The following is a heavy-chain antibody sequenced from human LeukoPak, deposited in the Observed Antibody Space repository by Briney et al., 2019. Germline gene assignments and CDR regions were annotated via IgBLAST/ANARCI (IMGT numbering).Heavy chain of an antibody. CDR3: AKGGEGYCSSTVCSRAFDI. J-gene: IGHJ3*02. V-gene: IGHV4-59*12. CDR1: GGSISSYY. D-gene: IGHD2-2*01. CDR2: IYYSGST. Sequence: SETLSLTCTVSGGSISSYYWSWIRQPPGKGLEWIGYIYYSGSTNYNPSLKSRVTISVDTSKNHFSLKLSSVTAADTAVYYCAKGGEGYCSSTVCSRAFDIWGQGTMVTVSS.